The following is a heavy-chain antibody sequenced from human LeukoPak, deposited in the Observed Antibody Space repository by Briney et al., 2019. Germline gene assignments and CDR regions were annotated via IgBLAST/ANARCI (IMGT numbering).Heavy chain of an antibody. CDR3: ARGRWSYFNY. V-gene: IGHV4-38-2*01. Sequence: PSETLSLTCDVSAYSISRGYYWGWIRQPPGKGLEWIGSLYHTGSTYYNPSLKSRVTISVDTSKNQFSLKLSSVTAADTAVYYCARGRWSYFNYWGQGTLVTVSS. CDR2: LYHTGST. J-gene: IGHJ4*02. CDR1: AYSISRGYY. D-gene: IGHD1-26*01.